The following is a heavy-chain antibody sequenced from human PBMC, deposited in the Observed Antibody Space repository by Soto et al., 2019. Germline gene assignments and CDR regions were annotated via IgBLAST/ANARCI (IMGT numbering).Heavy chain of an antibody. CDR1: GFTFSSYA. Sequence: GGSLGLSCAASGFTFSSYAMSWVRQAPGKGLEWVSAISGSGGSTYYADSVKGRFTISRDNSKNTLYLQMNSLRAEDTAVYYCAKGPHVIAVAGTGIYFDYWGQGTLVTVSS. CDR2: ISGSGGST. V-gene: IGHV3-23*01. J-gene: IGHJ4*02. CDR3: AKGPHVIAVAGTGIYFDY. D-gene: IGHD6-19*01.